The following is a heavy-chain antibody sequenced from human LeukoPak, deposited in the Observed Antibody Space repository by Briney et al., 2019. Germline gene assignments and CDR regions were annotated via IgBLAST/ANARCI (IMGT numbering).Heavy chain of an antibody. Sequence: GGSLRLSCAASGFTFGSYAMSWVRQAPGKGLEWVAAISGSGGSTYYADSVKGRFTSSRDNFKNTLYLQMNSLRAEDTAVYYCAKEVIVGVSFDYWGQGTLVTVSS. CDR2: ISGSGGST. CDR1: GFTFGSYA. CDR3: AKEVIVGVSFDY. J-gene: IGHJ4*02. V-gene: IGHV3-23*01. D-gene: IGHD1-26*01.